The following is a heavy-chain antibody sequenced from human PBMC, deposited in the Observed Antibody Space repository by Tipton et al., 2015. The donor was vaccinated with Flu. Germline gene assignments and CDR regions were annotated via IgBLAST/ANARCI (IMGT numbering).Heavy chain of an antibody. V-gene: IGHV1-18*01. J-gene: IGHJ4*02. D-gene: IGHD6-6*01. Sequence: QVQLVQSGTEVKEPGASAKVSCRTSGYTFHNYGFSWVRQAPGQGLEWMGRISVYSGKADYTQTFQGRVTMTTDTSTSTAYMELSSLTSDDTAVYFCVRDHSSSSGYLDWWGQGTLVVVSS. CDR1: GYTFHNYG. CDR3: VRDHSSSSGYLDW. CDR2: ISVYSGKA.